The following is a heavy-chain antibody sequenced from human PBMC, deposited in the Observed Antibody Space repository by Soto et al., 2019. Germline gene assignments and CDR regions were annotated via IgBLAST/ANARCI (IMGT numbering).Heavy chain of an antibody. CDR2: IRSKAYGGTT. CDR1: GFTFGDYA. V-gene: IGHV3-49*03. Sequence: GGSLRLSCTASGFTFGDYAMSWFRQAPGKGLEWVGFIRSKAYGGTTEYAASVKGRFTISRDDSKSIAYLQMNSLKAEDTAVYFCARDDNSAKEAPGFDYWGQGALVTVSS. CDR3: ARDDNSAKEAPGFDY. D-gene: IGHD1-20*01. J-gene: IGHJ4*02.